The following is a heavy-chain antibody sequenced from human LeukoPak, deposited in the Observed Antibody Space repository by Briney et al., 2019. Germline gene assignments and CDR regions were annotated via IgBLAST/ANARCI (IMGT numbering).Heavy chain of an antibody. CDR3: AKSRGSGLFDY. Sequence: PGGSLRLSCAASGFSFSSYSMNWVRQAPGKGLEWVSYISSGFSTIYYADSVKGRFTISRDNSKNTLYLQMNSLRAEDTALYYCAKSRGSGLFDYWGQGTLVTVAS. CDR1: GFSFSSYS. D-gene: IGHD3/OR15-3a*01. J-gene: IGHJ4*02. V-gene: IGHV3-48*01. CDR2: ISSGFSTI.